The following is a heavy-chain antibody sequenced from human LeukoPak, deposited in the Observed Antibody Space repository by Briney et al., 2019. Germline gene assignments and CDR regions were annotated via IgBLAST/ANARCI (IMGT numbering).Heavy chain of an antibody. J-gene: IGHJ5*02. D-gene: IGHD2-2*01. V-gene: IGHV1-69*05. CDR1: GGTFSSYA. CDR3: ARGLYCSSTSCYGRFDP. Sequence: WASVKVSCKASGGTFSSYAISWVRQAPGQGLEWMGGIIPIFGTANYAQKFQGRVTMTRNTSISTAYMELSSLRSEDTAVYYCARGLYCSSTSCYGRFDPWGQGTLVTVSS. CDR2: IIPIFGTA.